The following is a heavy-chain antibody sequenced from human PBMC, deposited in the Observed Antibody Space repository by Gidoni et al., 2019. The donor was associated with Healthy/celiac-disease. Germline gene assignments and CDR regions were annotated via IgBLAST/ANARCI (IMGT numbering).Heavy chain of an antibody. J-gene: IGHJ3*02. Sequence: EVQLVESGGGLVQPGGSLSLSCAASGFTFSDHYIDWVRQAPGKGLEWVGRSRNKANSYTTEYAASVKGRFTISRDDVKNSVYLQMNSLKTEDTAVYYCVRGDDSGWSDAFDIWGQGTMVTVSA. CDR3: VRGDDSGWSDAFDI. D-gene: IGHD6-19*01. V-gene: IGHV3-72*01. CDR2: SRNKANSYTT. CDR1: GFTFSDHY.